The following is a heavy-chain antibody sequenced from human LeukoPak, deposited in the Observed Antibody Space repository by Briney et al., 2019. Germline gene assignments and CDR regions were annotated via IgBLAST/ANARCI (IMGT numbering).Heavy chain of an antibody. CDR2: INDVGSHI. CDR3: ARAVGY. Sequence: GGSLRLSCAASGFTFSNSAMNWVRQAPGKGLEWVSSINDVGSHIYYADSVRGRFTISRDNAKASVYLQMNNLRPEDTAVYYCARAVGYWGQGTLVTVSS. V-gene: IGHV3-21*01. J-gene: IGHJ4*02. CDR1: GFTFSNSA.